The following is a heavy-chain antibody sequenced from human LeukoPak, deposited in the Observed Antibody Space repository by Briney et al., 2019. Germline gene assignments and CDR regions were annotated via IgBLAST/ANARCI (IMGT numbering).Heavy chain of an antibody. J-gene: IGHJ5*02. V-gene: IGHV3-21*01. Sequence: PGGSLRLSCAASGFTFSSYSMSWVRQAPGKGLEWVSSISSSSSYIYYADSVKGRFTISRDNAENTLFLQMNSLRAEDTALYYCARERFDPWGQGTLVTVSS. CDR1: GFTFSSYS. CDR3: ARERFDP. CDR2: ISSSSSYI.